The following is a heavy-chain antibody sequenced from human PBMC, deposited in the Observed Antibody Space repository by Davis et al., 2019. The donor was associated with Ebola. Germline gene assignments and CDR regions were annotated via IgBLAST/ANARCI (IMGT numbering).Heavy chain of an antibody. CDR1: GFTLSDYY. V-gene: IGHV3-7*01. CDR2: IKQDGSEK. CDR3: ARDSHYYDSSGYGVSFDY. J-gene: IGHJ4*02. D-gene: IGHD3-22*01. Sequence: GESLKISCAASGFTLSDYYMSWIRQAPGKGLEWVANIKQDGSEKYYVDSVKGRFTISRDNAKNSLYLQMNSLRAEDTAVYYCARDSHYYDSSGYGVSFDYWGQGTLVTVSS.